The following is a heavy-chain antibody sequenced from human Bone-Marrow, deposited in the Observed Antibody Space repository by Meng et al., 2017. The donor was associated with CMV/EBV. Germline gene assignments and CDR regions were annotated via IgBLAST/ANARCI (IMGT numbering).Heavy chain of an antibody. V-gene: IGHV1-2*02. D-gene: IGHD4-11*01. Sequence: ASVKVSCKASGYTFTSYGISWVRQAPGQGLEWMGWINPNSGGTNYAQKFQGRVTMTRDTSISTAYMELSRLRSDDTAVYYCARWVYDYNRVPGMDVWGQGTTVTVSS. CDR2: INPNSGGT. CDR1: GYTFTSYG. CDR3: ARWVYDYNRVPGMDV. J-gene: IGHJ6*02.